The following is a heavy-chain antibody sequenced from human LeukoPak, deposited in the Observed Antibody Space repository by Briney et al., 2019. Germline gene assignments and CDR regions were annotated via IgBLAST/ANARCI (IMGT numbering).Heavy chain of an antibody. Sequence: GGSLRLSCAASGFTFSSYAKSWVRQAPGKGLERVSGISGSGGSTYYADSVKGWFTISRDNSKNTLYLQMNSLRAEDTAVYYCAKAREGYYYDSSGYYGYFDYWGQGTLVTVSS. CDR3: AKAREGYYYDSSGYYGYFDY. V-gene: IGHV3-23*01. J-gene: IGHJ4*02. D-gene: IGHD3-22*01. CDR1: GFTFSSYA. CDR2: ISGSGGST.